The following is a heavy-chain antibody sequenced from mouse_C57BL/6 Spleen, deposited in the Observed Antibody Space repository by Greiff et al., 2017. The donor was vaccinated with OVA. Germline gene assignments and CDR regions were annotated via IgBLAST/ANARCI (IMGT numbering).Heavy chain of an antibody. V-gene: IGHV14-2*01. Sequence: VHVKQSGAELVKPGASVKLSCTASGFNITDYYMHWVKQRTAQGLEWIGRIDPEDGETKYAPKFQGKATITADTSSNTAYLQLSSLTSEDTAVYYCARQITTVVDAMDYWGQGTSVTVSS. CDR2: IDPEDGET. D-gene: IGHD1-1*01. CDR1: GFNITDYY. J-gene: IGHJ4*01. CDR3: ARQITTVVDAMDY.